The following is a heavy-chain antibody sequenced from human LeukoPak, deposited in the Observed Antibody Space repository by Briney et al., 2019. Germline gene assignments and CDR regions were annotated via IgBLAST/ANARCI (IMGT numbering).Heavy chain of an antibody. V-gene: IGHV3-30*02. D-gene: IGHD3-22*01. Sequence: GGPLRLSCVVSGFTFSDYGIHWVRQAPGRGLEWVAFIRYDGSKEYYADSVKGRFTISRDNSKNTLYLQMNSLRAEDTAVYYCAKDHTMIVVANPPGCFQHWGQGTLVTVSS. CDR3: AKDHTMIVVANPPGCFQH. J-gene: IGHJ1*01. CDR2: IRYDGSKE. CDR1: GFTFSDYG.